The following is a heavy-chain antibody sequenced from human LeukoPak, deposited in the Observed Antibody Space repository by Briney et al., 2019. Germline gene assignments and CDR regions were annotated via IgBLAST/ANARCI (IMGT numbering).Heavy chain of an antibody. J-gene: IGHJ4*02. D-gene: IGHD6-19*01. V-gene: IGHV4-61*08. Sequence: PSETLSPTCTVSGGSISSGGYYWSWIRQPPGKGLEWIGYIYYSGNTNYNPSLKSRVTISVDTSKNQFSLKLTSVTAADTAMYYCARLKGYSSGWYPSYYFDYWGQGTLVTVSS. CDR2: IYYSGNT. CDR1: GGSISSGGYY. CDR3: ARLKGYSSGWYPSYYFDY.